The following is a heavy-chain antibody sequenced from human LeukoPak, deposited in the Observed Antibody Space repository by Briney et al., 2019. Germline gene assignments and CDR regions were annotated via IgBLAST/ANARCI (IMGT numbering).Heavy chain of an antibody. V-gene: IGHV2-5*02. CDR2: IYWDDDK. CDR3: AHSGYDYVWGSYHSMDTFDY. D-gene: IGHD3-16*02. CDR1: GFSLSTSGVG. J-gene: IGHJ4*02. Sequence: SGPTLVKPTQTLTLTCTFSGFSLSTSGVGVGWIRQPPGKALEWLALIYWDDDKRYSPSLKSRLTTTKDTSENQVVLTMTNMDPVDTATYYCAHSGYDYVWGSYHSMDTFDYWGQGTLVTVSS.